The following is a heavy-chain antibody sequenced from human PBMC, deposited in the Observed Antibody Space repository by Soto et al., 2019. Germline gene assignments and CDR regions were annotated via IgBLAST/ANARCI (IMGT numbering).Heavy chain of an antibody. V-gene: IGHV1-69*01. CDR3: ARDKSGGIAAAGTTYYAFDI. Sequence: QVQLVQSGAEVKKPGSSVKVSCKASGGTFSSYAISWVRQAPGQGLEWMGGIIPIFGTANYAQKFQGRVTITADESTSTAYMELSSLRSEDTAVYYCARDKSGGIAAAGTTYYAFDIGGQGTMVTVSS. CDR1: GGTFSSYA. CDR2: IIPIFGTA. J-gene: IGHJ3*02. D-gene: IGHD6-13*01.